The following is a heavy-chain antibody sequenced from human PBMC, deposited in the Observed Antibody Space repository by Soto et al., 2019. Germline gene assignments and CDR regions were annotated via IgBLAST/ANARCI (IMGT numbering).Heavy chain of an antibody. CDR2: ISGSGGST. D-gene: IGHD2-21*02. CDR3: AKDLHLCGGDCAEYFQH. Sequence: GGSLRLSCAASGFTFSSYAMSWVRQAPGKGLEWVSAISGSGGSTYYADSVKGRFTISRDNSKNTLYLQMNSLRAEDTAVYYCAKDLHLCGGDCAEYFQHWGQGTLVTVSS. CDR1: GFTFSSYA. V-gene: IGHV3-23*01. J-gene: IGHJ1*01.